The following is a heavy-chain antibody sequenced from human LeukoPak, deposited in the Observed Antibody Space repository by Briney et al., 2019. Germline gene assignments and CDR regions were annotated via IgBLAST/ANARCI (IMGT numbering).Heavy chain of an antibody. J-gene: IGHJ3*02. CDR3: ARGGGLTVTTGHEGLDAFDI. D-gene: IGHD4-17*01. CDR2: IIPIFGTA. Sequence: SVKVSCKASGGTFSSYEISWVRQAPGQGLEWMGGIIPIFGTANYAQKFQGRVTITADKSTSTAYMELSSLRSEDTAVYYCARGGGLTVTTGHEGLDAFDIWGQGTMVTVSS. CDR1: GGTFSSYE. V-gene: IGHV1-69*06.